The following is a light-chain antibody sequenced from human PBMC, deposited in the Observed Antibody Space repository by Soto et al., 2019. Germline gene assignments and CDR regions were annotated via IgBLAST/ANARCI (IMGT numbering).Light chain of an antibody. V-gene: IGKV3-20*01. CDR1: QSIRSTY. CDR3: QQYGGSLT. CDR2: GAS. Sequence: EIVMTQSPGTLSLSPGERATLSCRASQSIRSTYLSWYQQTRGQAPRPLIYGASSRATGIPDRFSGSGSGTDFTLTIRRLEPEDFALYYCQQYGGSLTLGAGTKVDIK. J-gene: IGKJ4*01.